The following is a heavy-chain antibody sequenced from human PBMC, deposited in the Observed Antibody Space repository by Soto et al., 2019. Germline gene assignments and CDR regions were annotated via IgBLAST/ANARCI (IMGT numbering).Heavy chain of an antibody. Sequence: QVQLLQSGAEVKRPGSSVKVSCEASGGTFSSLGCTWVRQAPGQGLEWMGGIIPTSGRTTFAQKCQGRATIPADEPTRATYMELTTLTSDATAMYYCATRGTQGRWLECADYWGQGTLVTVSS. CDR3: ATRGTQGRWLECADY. D-gene: IGHD5-12*01. J-gene: IGHJ4*02. V-gene: IGHV1-69*01. CDR1: GGTFSSLG. CDR2: IIPTSGRT.